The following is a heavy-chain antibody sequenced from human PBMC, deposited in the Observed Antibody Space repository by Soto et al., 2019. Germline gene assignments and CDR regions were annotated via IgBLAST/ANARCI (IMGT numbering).Heavy chain of an antibody. D-gene: IGHD3-10*01. Sequence: PGGSLRLSCAASGFTFSSYWMSWVRQAPGKGLEWVANIKQDGSEKYYVDSVKGRFTISRDNAKNSLYLQMNSLRAEDTAVYYCARVEDVLLWFGELFYFDYWGQGTLVTVSS. CDR3: ARVEDVLLWFGELFYFDY. J-gene: IGHJ4*02. CDR1: GFTFSSYW. V-gene: IGHV3-7*01. CDR2: IKQDGSEK.